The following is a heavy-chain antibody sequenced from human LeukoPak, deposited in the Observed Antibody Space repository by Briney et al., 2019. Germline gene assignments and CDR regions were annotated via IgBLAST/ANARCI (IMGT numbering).Heavy chain of an antibody. J-gene: IGHJ3*02. Sequence: ASVKVSCKASGYTFTFYYMHGVRQAPGQGLEWMGIINPSDGSTTYAQKFQGRATMTRDMATSTVYMELSSLRSEDTAVYYCARDLRPIYQQMVRGPGAFDIWGQGTMVTVSS. CDR3: ARDLRPIYQQMVRGPGAFDI. D-gene: IGHD3-10*01. CDR1: GYTFTFYY. CDR2: INPSDGST. V-gene: IGHV1-46*01.